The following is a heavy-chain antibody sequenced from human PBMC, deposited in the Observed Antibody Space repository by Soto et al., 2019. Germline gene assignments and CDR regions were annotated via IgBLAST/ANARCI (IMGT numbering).Heavy chain of an antibody. CDR3: ARETYKDYYYYVVDV. Sequence: PSETLSLTCTVSGGSISSYCWSWIRQPPGKGLEWIGYIYYSGSTNYSPSLKSRATISVDTSKNQFSLNLTSVTTADTAVYYCARETYKDYYYYVVDVWGQGTPVTVSS. CDR1: GGSISSYC. CDR2: IYYSGST. J-gene: IGHJ6*02. D-gene: IGHD1-1*01. V-gene: IGHV4-59*01.